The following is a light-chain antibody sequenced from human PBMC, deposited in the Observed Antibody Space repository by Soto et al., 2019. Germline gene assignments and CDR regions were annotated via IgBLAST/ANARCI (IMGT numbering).Light chain of an antibody. Sequence: GDRVTITCRASQRISSWLAWYQQKPGKAPKLLIYDASSLESGVPQRFSGRGSATEFTLTFRRLHPDDFPSYYFQRYNNYWTFGQGNKVDIK. CDR1: QRISSW. CDR3: QRYNNYWT. J-gene: IGKJ1*01. CDR2: DAS. V-gene: IGKV1-5*01.